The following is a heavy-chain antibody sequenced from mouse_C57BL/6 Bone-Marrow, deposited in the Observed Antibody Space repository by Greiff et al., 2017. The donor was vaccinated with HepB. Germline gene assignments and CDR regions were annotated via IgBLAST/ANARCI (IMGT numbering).Heavy chain of an antibody. CDR3: ARSLSFITTVVATDWYFDV. J-gene: IGHJ1*03. V-gene: IGHV8-12*01. CDR2: IYWDDDK. D-gene: IGHD1-1*01. CDR1: GFSLSTSGMG. Sequence: LKESGPGILQSSQTLSLTCSFSGFSLSTSGMGVSWIRQPSGKGLEWLAHIYWDDDKRYNPSLKSRLTISKDTSRNQVFLKITSVDTADTATYYCARSLSFITTVVATDWYFDVWGTGTTVTVSS.